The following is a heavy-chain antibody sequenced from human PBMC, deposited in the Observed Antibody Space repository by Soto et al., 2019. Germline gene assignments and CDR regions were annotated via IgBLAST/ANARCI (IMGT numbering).Heavy chain of an antibody. D-gene: IGHD4-17*01. CDR3: ERAGDYVRYHYVLDV. V-gene: IGHV3-53*01. J-gene: IGHJ6*04. CDR2: IYSGGST. CDR1: GFTVSSNY. Sequence: EVQLVESGGGLIQPGGSLRLSCAASGFTVSSNYMSWVRQAPGNGLEWVSVIYSGGSTYYADSVKGRFTISRHYSKNTVQIQMNRMRAEDQAVYCCERAGDYVRYHYVLDVRGEGTTVTVCS.